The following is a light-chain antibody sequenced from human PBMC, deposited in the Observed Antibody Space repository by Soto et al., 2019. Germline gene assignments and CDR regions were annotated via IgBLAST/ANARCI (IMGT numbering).Light chain of an antibody. CDR1: QSVLYTSNNKNY. V-gene: IGKV4-1*01. Sequence: DIVMTQSPDSLAVSLGERATINCKSSQSVLYTSNNKNYISWYQQKSGQPPKLLIYWASTRESGVPDRFSGGGSGTDFTLTISSLQAEDVAVYYCQQYYSVPITFGQGTRL. CDR3: QQYYSVPIT. J-gene: IGKJ5*01. CDR2: WAS.